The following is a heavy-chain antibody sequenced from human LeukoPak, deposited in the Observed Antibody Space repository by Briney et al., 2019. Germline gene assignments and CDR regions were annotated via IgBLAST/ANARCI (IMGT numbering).Heavy chain of an antibody. Sequence: GGSLRLSCAASGFTVSSNYMSWVRQAPGKGLEWVSVIYSGGSTYYADSVKGRFTISRDNSKNTLYLQMNSLRAEDTAVYYCARDGMDYDFPQPLDYWGQGTLVTVSS. D-gene: IGHD3-3*01. V-gene: IGHV3-66*01. CDR1: GFTVSSNY. CDR2: IYSGGST. J-gene: IGHJ4*02. CDR3: ARDGMDYDFPQPLDY.